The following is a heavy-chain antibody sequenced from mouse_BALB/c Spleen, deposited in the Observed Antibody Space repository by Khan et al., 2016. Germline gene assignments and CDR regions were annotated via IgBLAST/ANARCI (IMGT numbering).Heavy chain of an antibody. CDR2: IRNKANGYTT. CDR1: GFTFTDYY. J-gene: IGHJ3*01. Sequence: EVELVESGGGLVQPGGSLRLSCATSGFTFTDYYMSWVRQPPGKALEWLGFIRNKANGYTTEYSASVKGRFTISRDNSQSILYLQMNTLRAEDSATYYCARDSSGPAYRGQGTLVTVSA. V-gene: IGHV7-3*02. CDR3: ARDSSGPAY. D-gene: IGHD3-1*01.